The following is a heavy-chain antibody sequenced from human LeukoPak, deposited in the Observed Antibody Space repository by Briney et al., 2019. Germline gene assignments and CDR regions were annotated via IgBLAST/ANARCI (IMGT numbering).Heavy chain of an antibody. V-gene: IGHV1-69*13. CDR1: GGTFSSYA. CDR3: ARLVMTTVSTSYY. Sequence: SSGKVSCKASGGTFSSYAISWVRQAPGQGLEWMGGIIPIFGTANYAQKFQGRVTITADESTSTAYMELSSLRSEDTAVYYCARLVMTTVSTSYYWGQGTLVTVSS. D-gene: IGHD4-17*01. J-gene: IGHJ4*02. CDR2: IIPIFGTA.